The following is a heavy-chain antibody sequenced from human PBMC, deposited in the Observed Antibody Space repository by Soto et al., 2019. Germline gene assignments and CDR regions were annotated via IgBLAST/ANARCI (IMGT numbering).Heavy chain of an antibody. J-gene: IGHJ4*02. CDR1: GFTFNSYD. CDR2: ISSSGTI. Sequence: EVQLVESGGDLVQPGGSLRLSCTASGFTFNSYDMNWVRQAPGKGLEWISYISSSGTIYYADSVKGRFTISRDNAKNSLYLQMNSLRDDGTAVYYCARGGYDYRNFAYWGQGTLVTVSS. D-gene: IGHD5-12*01. CDR3: ARGGYDYRNFAY. V-gene: IGHV3-48*02.